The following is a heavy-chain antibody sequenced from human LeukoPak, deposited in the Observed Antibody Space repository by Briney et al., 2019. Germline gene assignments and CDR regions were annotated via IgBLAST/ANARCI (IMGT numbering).Heavy chain of an antibody. J-gene: IGHJ4*02. Sequence: APVKVSLKTSGYTFPGHHIHWVRQAPGQGREWMGWINPKTGGTNFAQKFPGRVTLTRDTSITTAYMELSRLSSDDTAVYYCARHTSFFIDNWGQGTLVAVSS. V-gene: IGHV1-2*02. CDR1: GYTFPGHH. CDR2: INPKTGGT. CDR3: ARHTSFFIDN.